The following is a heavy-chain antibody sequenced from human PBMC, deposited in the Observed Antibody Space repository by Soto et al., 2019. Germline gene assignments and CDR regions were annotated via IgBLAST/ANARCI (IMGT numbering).Heavy chain of an antibody. J-gene: IGHJ6*02. D-gene: IGHD2-2*01. CDR2: IIPRSATS. CDR3: AREGLVLVPTTVNSDYYYYAMDV. Sequence: GGSVKGSCQASGDTLNTYTITWMRQAPGERLEWMGGIIPRSATSNYAQKFQGRVTITADESTNTAYMELSSLRSEDTAVYYCAREGLVLVPTTVNSDYYYYAMDVWGQGTTVTVSS. CDR1: GDTLNTYT. V-gene: IGHV1-69*13.